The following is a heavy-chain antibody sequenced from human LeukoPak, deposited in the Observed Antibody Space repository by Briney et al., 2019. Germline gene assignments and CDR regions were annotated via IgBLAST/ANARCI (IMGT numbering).Heavy chain of an antibody. CDR3: ARSAENCNNGVCFTDYYMDV. D-gene: IGHD2-8*01. V-gene: IGHV1-2*06. CDR1: GYTFSGSY. Sequence: ASVKVSCKTSGYTFSGSYIHWVRQAPGQGLEWMGRINPNSGDTNYAQNFQGRVTMTRDTSITTAYMELSSLTSDDTAVYFCARSAENCNNGVCFTDYYMDVWGKGTTVIVSS. J-gene: IGHJ6*03. CDR2: INPNSGDT.